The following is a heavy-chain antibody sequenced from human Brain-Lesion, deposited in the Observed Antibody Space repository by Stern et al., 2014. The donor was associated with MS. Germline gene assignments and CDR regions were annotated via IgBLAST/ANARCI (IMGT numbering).Heavy chain of an antibody. D-gene: IGHD2-15*01. J-gene: IGHJ5*02. Sequence: QMQLVQSGPGLVKPSETLSLTCTVAGGSVSSTSYAWAWIRQPPGKGLEWIGTIYYSGNTYYSPSLKSRLTISLDPSQNQFSLQRRFVTAADTAVYYCAGEEDIRYCSGGSCTGNWFDPWGQGTLVTVSS. CDR3: AGEEDIRYCSGGSCTGNWFDP. CDR1: GGSVSSTSYA. V-gene: IGHV4-39*01. CDR2: IYYSGNT.